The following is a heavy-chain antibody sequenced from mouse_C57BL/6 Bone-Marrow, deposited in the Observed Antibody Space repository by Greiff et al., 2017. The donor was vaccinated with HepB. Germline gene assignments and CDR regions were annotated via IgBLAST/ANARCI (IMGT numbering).Heavy chain of an antibody. Sequence: QVQLQQSGAELVRPGASVKLSCKASGYTSTDYYINWVKQRPGQGLEWIARIYPGSGNTYYNEKFKGKATLTAEKSSSTAYMQLSSLTSEASAVCVCGKINYLYFGGWGTGTPVTVSS. V-gene: IGHV1-76*01. J-gene: IGHJ1*03. CDR2: IYPGSGNT. CDR3: GKINYLYFGG. D-gene: IGHD2-4*01. CDR1: GYTSTDYY.